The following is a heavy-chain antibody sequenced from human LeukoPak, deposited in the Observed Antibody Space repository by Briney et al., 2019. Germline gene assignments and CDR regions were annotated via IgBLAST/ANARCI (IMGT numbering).Heavy chain of an antibody. Sequence: GGSLRLSCAASGFTFSSYAMHWVRQAPGKGLEWVAVISYDGSNKYYADSVKGRFTISRDNSKNTLYLQMNSLRAEDTAVYYCARDWYSYGFFDYWGQGTLVTVSS. CDR3: ARDWYSYGFFDY. D-gene: IGHD5-18*01. CDR1: GFTFSSYA. V-gene: IGHV3-30-3*01. J-gene: IGHJ4*02. CDR2: ISYDGSNK.